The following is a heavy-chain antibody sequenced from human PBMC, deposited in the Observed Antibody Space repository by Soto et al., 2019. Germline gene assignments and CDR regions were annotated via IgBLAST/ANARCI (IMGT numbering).Heavy chain of an antibody. D-gene: IGHD2-15*01. CDR2: ISSSSSTI. CDR1: GFTFSSYS. CDR3: ARDVVVAASLAFDI. V-gene: IGHV3-48*01. Sequence: EVQLVESGGGLVQPGGSLRLSCAASGFTFSSYSMNWVRQAPGKGLEWVSYISSSSSTIYYADSVKGRFTISRDNAKNSVYLQRNSLRAEDTAVYYCARDVVVAASLAFDIWGQGTMVTVSS. J-gene: IGHJ3*02.